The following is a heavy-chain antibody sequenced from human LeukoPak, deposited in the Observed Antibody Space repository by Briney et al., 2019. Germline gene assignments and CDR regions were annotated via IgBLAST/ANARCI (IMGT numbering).Heavy chain of an antibody. CDR1: GFTFSLYW. Sequence: GGSLILSCAASGFTFSLYWMTWVRQSPGKGLEWVADINPDGSQKYSVDSVKGRFTISRDNAKNSLFLQMNSLRAEDTAVYYRVRQMIRFWFDPWGQGTLVTVSS. CDR2: INPDGSQK. V-gene: IGHV3-7*01. J-gene: IGHJ5*02. CDR3: VRQMIRFWFDP. D-gene: IGHD3-16*01.